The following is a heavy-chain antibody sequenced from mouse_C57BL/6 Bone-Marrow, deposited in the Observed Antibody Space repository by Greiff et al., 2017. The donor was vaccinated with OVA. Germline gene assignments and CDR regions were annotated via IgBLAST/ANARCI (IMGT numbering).Heavy chain of an antibody. Sequence: QVQLQQPGAELVKPGASVKLSCKASGYTFTSYWMHWVKQRPGQGLEWIGMLHPNSGSTNYNEKFKSKATLTVDKSSSTAYMQLSSLTSEDSAVYYCARRFYDGYPSWFAYWGQGTLVTVSA. CDR3: ARRFYDGYPSWFAY. J-gene: IGHJ3*01. V-gene: IGHV1-64*01. CDR1: GYTFTSYW. CDR2: LHPNSGST. D-gene: IGHD2-3*01.